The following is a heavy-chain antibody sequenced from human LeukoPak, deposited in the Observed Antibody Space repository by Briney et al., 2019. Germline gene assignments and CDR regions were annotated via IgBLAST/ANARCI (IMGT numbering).Heavy chain of an antibody. V-gene: IGHV3-11*01. Sequence: GGSLRLSCAVSGFTFSNYYISWIRQAPGKGLEWVSYISSSVITMYYADSVKGRFTISRDNAKHSLYLQMNSLRAEDTAVYYCARANNWNYPYYFYYWGERTLVTVSS. J-gene: IGHJ4*02. CDR3: ARANNWNYPYYFYY. CDR1: GFTFSNYY. CDR2: ISSSVITM. D-gene: IGHD1-7*01.